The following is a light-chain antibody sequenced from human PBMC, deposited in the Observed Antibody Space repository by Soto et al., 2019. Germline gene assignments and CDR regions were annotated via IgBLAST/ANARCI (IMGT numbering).Light chain of an antibody. CDR3: QQYGNSAWT. J-gene: IGKJ1*01. CDR1: QSVSNNY. CDR2: GAS. Sequence: EIVLTQSPGTLSLSPGERATLSCRASQSVSNNYLAWHQQKPGQAPRLLIYGASSRATGIPDRFSGGGSGTDFILTISRLEPEDFAVYYCQQYGNSAWTFGQGTEVEIK. V-gene: IGKV3-20*01.